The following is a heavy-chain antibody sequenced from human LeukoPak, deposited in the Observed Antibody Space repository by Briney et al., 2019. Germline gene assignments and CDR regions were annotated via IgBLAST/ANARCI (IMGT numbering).Heavy chain of an antibody. CDR3: ARDGTVTTFGPEGYFNY. CDR2: INAGNGNT. D-gene: IGHD4-17*01. V-gene: IGHV1-3*01. J-gene: IGHJ4*02. Sequence: ASVKVSCKASGYTFTSYAMHWVRQAPRQRLEWMGWINAGNGNTKYSQKFQGRVTITRDTSASTAYMELSSLRSEDTAVYYCARDGTVTTFGPEGYFNYWGQGTLVTVSS. CDR1: GYTFTSYA.